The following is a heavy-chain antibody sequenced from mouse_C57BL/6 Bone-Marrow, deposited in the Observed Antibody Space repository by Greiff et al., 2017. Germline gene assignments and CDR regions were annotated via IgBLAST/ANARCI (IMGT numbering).Heavy chain of an antibody. D-gene: IGHD2-2*01. CDR2: ISSGSSTI. CDR3: ARRATMVTTEAMDY. V-gene: IGHV5-17*01. CDR1: GFTFSDYG. Sequence: EVMLVESGGGLVKPGGSLKLSCAASGFTFSDYGMHWVRQAPEKGLEWVAYISSGSSTIYYADTVKGRFTISRDNAKNNLFLQMTSLRSEDTAMYYCARRATMVTTEAMDYWGQGTSVTVSS. J-gene: IGHJ4*01.